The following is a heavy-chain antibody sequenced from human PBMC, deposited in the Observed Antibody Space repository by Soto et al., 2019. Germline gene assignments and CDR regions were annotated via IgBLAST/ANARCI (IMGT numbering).Heavy chain of an antibody. V-gene: IGHV5-51*01. CDR3: ARTAAAGKYYYGMDV. J-gene: IGHJ6*01. CDR2: VYPGDSDT. Sequence: GESLKICCKGSGYSSTSYWIGWARQTPGKGLEWMGIVYPGDSDTRYSPSFQGQVTVSADKSISTAYLQWSSVKASDTAMHYCARTAAAGKYYYGMDVWGQGTTVTVSS. CDR1: GYSSTSYW. D-gene: IGHD6-13*01.